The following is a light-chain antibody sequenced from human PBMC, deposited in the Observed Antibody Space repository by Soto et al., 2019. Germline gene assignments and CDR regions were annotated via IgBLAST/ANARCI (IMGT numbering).Light chain of an antibody. V-gene: IGKV3-20*01. Sequence: IVMTKAPGTLSLSPWESATFSCRASQSVSSSYIAWYQQKRGQAPRRLIYGASIRATGIPDRFSGSGSGTDFTLTISRLEPEDFALYYCQQYHTSPLTFGQGTKVDIK. CDR1: QSVSSSY. CDR3: QQYHTSPLT. J-gene: IGKJ1*01. CDR2: GAS.